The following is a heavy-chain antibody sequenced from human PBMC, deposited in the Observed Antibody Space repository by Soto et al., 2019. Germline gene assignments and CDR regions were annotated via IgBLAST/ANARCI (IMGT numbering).Heavy chain of an antibody. J-gene: IGHJ5*02. CDR3: AGQTFTIAAASYGRSNWFDP. CDR1: GGSITSSSHF. Sequence: SETLSLTCTVSGGSITSSSHFWGWVRQPPGKGLEWIGTIYFTGNTYYTPSLKSRLTMTIDTSKNEFSLRLNSVTAADTAVYYCAGQTFTIAAASYGRSNWFDPWGPGTLVTVSS. V-gene: IGHV4-39*01. CDR2: IYFTGNT. D-gene: IGHD6-25*01.